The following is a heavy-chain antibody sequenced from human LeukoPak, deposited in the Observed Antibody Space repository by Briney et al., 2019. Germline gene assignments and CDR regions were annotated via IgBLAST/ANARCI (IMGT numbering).Heavy chain of an antibody. D-gene: IGHD3-22*01. V-gene: IGHV3-7*01. Sequence: GGSLRLSCAASGFIFSDYWMIWVRQAPGKELEWVANIKYDGSEKYCVDSLKGGFIIASENAKTSLYLKMNSLRAEDTAIYYCARARHWLGLSNWFDPWGQGTLVTVSS. J-gene: IGHJ5*02. CDR3: ARARHWLGLSNWFDP. CDR2: IKYDGSEK. CDR1: GFIFSDYW.